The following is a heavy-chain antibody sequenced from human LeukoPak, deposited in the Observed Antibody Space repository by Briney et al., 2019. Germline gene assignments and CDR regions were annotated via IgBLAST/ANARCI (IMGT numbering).Heavy chain of an antibody. CDR3: ARYSSRAIVTGAFVI. CDR2: INPNSGST. Sequence: ASVKVSCMASVDTFTAYYIRWVRQAPGQGLEWMRRINPNSGSTNYAQKFQGRVTMTRDTSISTAYMELSRLRSDDTAVYYCARYSSRAIVTGAFVICGQGTMVTVSS. J-gene: IGHJ3*02. D-gene: IGHD5-18*01. V-gene: IGHV1-2*06. CDR1: VDTFTAYY.